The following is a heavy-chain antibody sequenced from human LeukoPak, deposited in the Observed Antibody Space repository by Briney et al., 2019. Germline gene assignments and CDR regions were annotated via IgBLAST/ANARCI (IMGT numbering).Heavy chain of an antibody. Sequence: GASVKVSCKASGYTFTCYGISWVRQAPGQGLEWMGRIIPILGIANYAQKFQGRVTMTRDTSTSTVYMELSSLRSEDTAVYYCARARYSSGWYVYWGQGTLVTVSS. J-gene: IGHJ4*02. CDR2: IIPILGIA. CDR1: GYTFTCYG. CDR3: ARARYSSGWYVY. V-gene: IGHV1-69*04. D-gene: IGHD6-19*01.